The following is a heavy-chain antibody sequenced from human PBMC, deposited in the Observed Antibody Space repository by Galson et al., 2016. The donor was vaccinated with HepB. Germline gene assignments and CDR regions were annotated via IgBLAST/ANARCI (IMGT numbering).Heavy chain of an antibody. V-gene: IGHV1-3*01. J-gene: IGHJ6*02. D-gene: IGHD5-12*01. CDR1: GYTFINYI. Sequence: SVKVSCKASGYTFINYIMHWVRQAPGQSLEWMGWINSGNGNTKYSQNFQGRVTITRHTSASTVYMELSSLRSEDTAVYYCARDLSRGYRDYGPNRSHDPNRSYYYFYAMDVWGQGTTVTVSS. CDR3: ARDLSRGYRDYGPNRSHDPNRSYYYFYAMDV. CDR2: INSGNGNT.